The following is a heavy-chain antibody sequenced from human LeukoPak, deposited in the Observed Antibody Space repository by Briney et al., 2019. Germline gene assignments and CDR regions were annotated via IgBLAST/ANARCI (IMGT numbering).Heavy chain of an antibody. CDR2: INHSGST. Sequence: SETLSLTCAVYGGSFSGYYWSWIRQPPGKGLEWIGEINHSGSTNYNPSLKSRVTISVDTSKNQFSLKLSSVTAADTAVYYCAGTYYYDSSGYQMGYWGQGTLVTVSS. CDR3: AGTYYYDSSGYQMGY. J-gene: IGHJ4*02. CDR1: GGSFSGYY. D-gene: IGHD3-22*01. V-gene: IGHV4-34*01.